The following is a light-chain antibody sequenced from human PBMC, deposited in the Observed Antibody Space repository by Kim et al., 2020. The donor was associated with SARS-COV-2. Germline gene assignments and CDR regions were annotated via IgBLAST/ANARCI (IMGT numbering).Light chain of an antibody. Sequence: SSSYLAWYQQKPGQAPRLLIYGASSRATGIPDRFSGSGSATDFTLTISRLEPEDFAVYYCQQYGSSPCTFGQGTKVEIK. CDR1: SSSY. CDR2: GAS. V-gene: IGKV3-20*01. CDR3: QQYGSSPCT. J-gene: IGKJ1*01.